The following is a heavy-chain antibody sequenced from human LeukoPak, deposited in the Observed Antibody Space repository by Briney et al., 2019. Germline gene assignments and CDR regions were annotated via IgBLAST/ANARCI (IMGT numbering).Heavy chain of an antibody. J-gene: IGHJ4*02. CDR3: ATAYSTTWSFSDF. Sequence: GGSLRLSCAASRFTFSTYAMSWVRQAPGKGLESVSGLSDGGGYTYYADSVKGRFTISRDNAKNTLYLQMNSLRAEDTAIYYCATAYSTTWSFSDFWGQGTLVTVSS. V-gene: IGHV3-23*01. D-gene: IGHD6-13*01. CDR2: LSDGGGYT. CDR1: RFTFSTYA.